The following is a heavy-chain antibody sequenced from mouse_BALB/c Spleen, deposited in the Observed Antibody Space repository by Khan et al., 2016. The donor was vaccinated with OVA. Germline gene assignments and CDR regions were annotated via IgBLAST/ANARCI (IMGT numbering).Heavy chain of an antibody. Sequence: QVQLKQSGPGLVQPSQSLSITCTVSGFSLANYSVHWVRQSPGKGLEWLGVIWSAGSTAYNAAFMSRLTINNDNSRSHDFFLMNSLQPNETAIYYCARRGYDYGRGALFAYWGQGTLVTVSA. J-gene: IGHJ3*01. CDR3: ARRGYDYGRGALFAY. CDR2: IWSAGST. CDR1: GFSLANYS. V-gene: IGHV2-2*02. D-gene: IGHD2-4*01.